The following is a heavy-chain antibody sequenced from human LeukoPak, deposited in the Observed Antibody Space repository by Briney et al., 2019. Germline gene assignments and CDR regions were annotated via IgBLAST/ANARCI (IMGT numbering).Heavy chain of an antibody. J-gene: IGHJ6*03. CDR1: GGSISSSNW. CDR2: IYHSGST. D-gene: IGHD4-17*01. V-gene: IGHV4-4*02. Sequence: SETLSLTCAVSGGSISSSNWWSWVRQPPGKGLEWIGEIYHSGSTNYNPSLKSRVTISVDTSKNQFSLKLSFVTAADTAVYYCARGSYGDSYYYYYYMDVWGKGTTVTISS. CDR3: ARGSYGDSYYYYYYMDV.